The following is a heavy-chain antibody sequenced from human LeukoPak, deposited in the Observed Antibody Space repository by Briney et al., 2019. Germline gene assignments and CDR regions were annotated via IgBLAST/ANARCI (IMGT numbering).Heavy chain of an antibody. CDR3: AKDHMSRQLLSGSKGLDS. Sequence: ASVKVSCKASGYTFTSYDINWVRQATGQGLEWMGWMNPNSGITGYAQKFQGRVTISRNTSISTAYMELSSLRSEDTAVYYCAKDHMSRQLLSGSKGLDSWGQGTLVTVSS. CDR2: MNPNSGIT. J-gene: IGHJ4*02. CDR1: GYTFTSYD. V-gene: IGHV1-8*03. D-gene: IGHD1-26*01.